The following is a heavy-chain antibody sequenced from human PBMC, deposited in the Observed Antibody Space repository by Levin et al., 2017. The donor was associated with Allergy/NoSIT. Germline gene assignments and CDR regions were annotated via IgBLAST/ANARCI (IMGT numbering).Heavy chain of an antibody. V-gene: IGHV3-23*01. CDR1: GFTFSSDV. CDR2: ISESGGTT. Sequence: RSGGSLRLSCAASGFTFSSDVMSWVRQAPGKGLEWVSGISESGGTTYYADSVKGRFTISRDNSKNTLYLEMNSLGAEDTAVYYCANGSYCSAGTCYARLGNWGQGTLVTVSS. D-gene: IGHD2-15*01. CDR3: ANGSYCSAGTCYARLGN. J-gene: IGHJ4*02.